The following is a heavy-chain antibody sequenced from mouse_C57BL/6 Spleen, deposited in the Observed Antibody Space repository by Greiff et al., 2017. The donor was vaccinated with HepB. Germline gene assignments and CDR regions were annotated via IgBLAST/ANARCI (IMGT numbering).Heavy chain of an antibody. CDR1: GYSITSGYY. V-gene: IGHV3-6*01. J-gene: IGHJ1*03. Sequence: EVQLVESGPGLVKPSQSLSLTCSVTGYSITSGYYWNWIRQFPGNKLEWMGYISYDGSNNYNPSLKNRISITRDTSKNQFFLKLNSVTTEDTATYYGARPPFYYGSSYWYFDVWGTGTTVTVSS. CDR2: ISYDGSN. D-gene: IGHD1-1*01. CDR3: ARPPFYYGSSYWYFDV.